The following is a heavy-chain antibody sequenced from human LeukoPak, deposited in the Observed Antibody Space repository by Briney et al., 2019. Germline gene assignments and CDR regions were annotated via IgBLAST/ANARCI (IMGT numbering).Heavy chain of an antibody. CDR2: ISGSGGST. V-gene: IGHV3-23*01. Sequence: LSGGSLRLSCAASGFTFSSYAMSWVRQAPGEGLEWVSAISGSGGSTYYADSVKGRFTISRDNSKNTLYLQMNSLRAEDTAVYYCAKVARTFYAFDIWGQGTMVTVSS. CDR1: GFTFSSYA. D-gene: IGHD3-16*01. CDR3: AKVARTFYAFDI. J-gene: IGHJ3*02.